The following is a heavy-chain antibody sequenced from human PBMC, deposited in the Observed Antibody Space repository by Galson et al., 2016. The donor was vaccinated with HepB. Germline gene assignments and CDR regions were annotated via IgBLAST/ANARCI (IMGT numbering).Heavy chain of an antibody. CDR2: LKSKTDGGSA. CDR1: GFTFSNTW. J-gene: IGHJ3*01. D-gene: IGHD1-1*01. V-gene: IGHV3-15*01. Sequence: SLRLSCAASGFTFSNTWMAWVRQTPGAGLEYVGRLKSKTDGGSADYAAPVKGRFTISRDDSKNTLYLDMNSLIIEDTGVYYCATSSRRLYAFDVCGQGTKVTVSS. CDR3: ATSSRRLYAFDV.